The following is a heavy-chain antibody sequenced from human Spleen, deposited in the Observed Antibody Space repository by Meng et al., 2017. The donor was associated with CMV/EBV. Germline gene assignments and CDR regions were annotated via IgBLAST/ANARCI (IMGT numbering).Heavy chain of an antibody. CDR3: ARDGWQQSYYFDH. V-gene: IGHV1-3*01. D-gene: IGHD6-13*01. CDR2: INAGNGDT. CDR1: GYIFKDYA. J-gene: IGHJ4*02. Sequence: QVQLVQTGAEVKNPGASATLYCKTSGYIFKDYAMHWVRQAPGQRLEWMGWINAGNGDTKYSQKFQGRVTITRDTSASIGYMEVSSLRFEDTAVYYCARDGWQQSYYFDHWGQGALVTVSS.